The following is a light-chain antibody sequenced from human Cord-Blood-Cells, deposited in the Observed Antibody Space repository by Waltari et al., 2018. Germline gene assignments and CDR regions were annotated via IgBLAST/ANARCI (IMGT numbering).Light chain of an antibody. CDR1: NIGSKS. V-gene: IGLV3-21*04. J-gene: IGLJ1*01. CDR2: YDS. CDR3: QVWDSSSDHYV. Sequence: SYVLTQPPSVSVAPGKTARITCGGNNIGSKSVHRYQQQPGQAPVLVIYYDSDRPSGIPERFSGSNSGNTATLTISRVEAGDEADYYCQVWDSSSDHYVFGTGTKVTVL.